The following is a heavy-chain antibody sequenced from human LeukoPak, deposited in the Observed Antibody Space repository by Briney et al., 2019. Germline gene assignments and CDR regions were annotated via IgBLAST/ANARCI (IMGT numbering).Heavy chain of an antibody. CDR3: AKDPGGLRLGELYY. CDR1: GFTFSSYG. V-gene: IGHV3-30*18. J-gene: IGHJ4*02. CDR2: ISYDGSNK. Sequence: GGSLRLSCAASGFTFSSYGMHWVRQAPGKGLEWVAVISYDGSNKYYADPVKGRFTISRDNSKNTLYLQMNSLRAEDTAVYYCAKDPGGLRLGELYYWGQGTLVTVSS. D-gene: IGHD3-16*01.